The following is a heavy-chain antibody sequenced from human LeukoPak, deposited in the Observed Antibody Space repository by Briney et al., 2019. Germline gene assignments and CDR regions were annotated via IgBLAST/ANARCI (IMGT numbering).Heavy chain of an antibody. CDR3: ARTAARRFDY. J-gene: IGHJ4*02. D-gene: IGHD6-6*01. V-gene: IGHV1-46*01. CDR2: INPTGGST. CDR1: GYTFPSYF. Sequence: ASVKVSCKASGYTFPSYFMHWVRQAPGQGLEWMGVINPTGGSTTYAQKFQGRVTMTRDTSTSTVYMELSSLRSDDTAVYYCARTAARRFDYWGQGTLVTVSS.